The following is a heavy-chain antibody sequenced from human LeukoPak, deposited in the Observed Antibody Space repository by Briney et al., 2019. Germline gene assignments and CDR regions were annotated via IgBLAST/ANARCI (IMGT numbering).Heavy chain of an antibody. Sequence: ASVKVSCKASGYTFTSYYMHWLRQAPGQGLEWMGIINPSGGSTSYAQKFQGRVTMTRDTSTSTVYMELSSLRSDDTAVYYCARGYCSSTSCSTFDYWGQGTLVTVSS. D-gene: IGHD2-2*01. CDR3: ARGYCSSTSCSTFDY. CDR2: INPSGGST. CDR1: GYTFTSYY. J-gene: IGHJ4*02. V-gene: IGHV1-46*01.